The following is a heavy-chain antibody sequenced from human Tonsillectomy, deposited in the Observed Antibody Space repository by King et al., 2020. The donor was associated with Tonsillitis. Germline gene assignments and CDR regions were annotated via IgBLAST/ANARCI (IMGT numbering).Heavy chain of an antibody. Sequence: QLVQSGAEVKKPGASVKVSCKASGYTFTSYVISWVRQAPGQGLEWMGWISTYNGNTNYAHNLQGRVTMTTDTSTTTVYMDLTTLRSDAPPMSYCARDVYGDDYWGQGTLVTVSS. V-gene: IGHV1-18*01. J-gene: IGHJ4*02. CDR3: ARDVYGDDY. D-gene: IGHD4-17*01. CDR2: ISTYNGNT. CDR1: GYTFTSYV.